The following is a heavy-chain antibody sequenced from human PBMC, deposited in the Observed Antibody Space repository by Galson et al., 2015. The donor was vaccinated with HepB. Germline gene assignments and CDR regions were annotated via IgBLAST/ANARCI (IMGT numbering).Heavy chain of an antibody. J-gene: IGHJ4*02. Sequence: SVKVSCKAFDYPLRSYGITWVRQAPGQGLEWMGWISPYNGNTKYGQKFQGRISMTTDTSTSTADMELWGLTSDDTAVYYCARGPYVPLVGPLSPYYFDYWGQGTVVTVSS. CDR1: DYPLRSYG. D-gene: IGHD1-26*01. CDR2: ISPYNGNT. V-gene: IGHV1-18*01. CDR3: ARGPYVPLVGPLSPYYFDY.